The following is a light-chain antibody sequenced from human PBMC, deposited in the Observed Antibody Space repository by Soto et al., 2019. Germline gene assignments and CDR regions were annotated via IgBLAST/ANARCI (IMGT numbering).Light chain of an antibody. Sequence: QSVLTQPPSVSGAPVQRVTISCTWSSSNIGSGYDVHWYQQLPGTAPKLLIYDNNNRPSGVPDRFSGSKSATSASLAITGLQAEDEADYYCQSYDSSLSGFYVFGTGTKVTVL. CDR2: DNN. J-gene: IGLJ1*01. V-gene: IGLV1-40*01. CDR1: SSNIGSGYD. CDR3: QSYDSSLSGFYV.